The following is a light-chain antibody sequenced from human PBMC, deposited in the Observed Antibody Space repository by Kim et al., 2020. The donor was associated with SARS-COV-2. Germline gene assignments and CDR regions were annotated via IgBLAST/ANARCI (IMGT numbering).Light chain of an antibody. V-gene: IGLV3-1*01. CDR3: QAWDSSTHNYV. Sequence: PVQPSPITSSVYKLVAIYVSWYQHKPRQSTLVVIYQDNPRPSGIPARFSGSNSGNTASLPISGTQAMDEADYYCQAWDSSTHNYVFGAGTKVTVL. J-gene: IGLJ1*01. CDR1: KLVAIY. CDR2: QDN.